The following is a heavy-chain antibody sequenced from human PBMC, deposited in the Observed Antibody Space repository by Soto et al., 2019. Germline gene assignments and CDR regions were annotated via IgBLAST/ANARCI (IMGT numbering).Heavy chain of an antibody. CDR2: SRNKANSYST. V-gene: IGHV3-72*01. J-gene: IGHJ2*01. Sequence: EVQLVESGGGLVQPGGSLRLSCAVSGFTFSDHYMDWVRQAPGKGLEWVARSRNKANSYSTVYAASVQGRFTISRDDSKSSLSLQMSSLKSEDTGVYYGVRGYHSFDLWGRGTLVTVSS. CDR1: GFTFSDHY. CDR3: VRGYHSFDL. D-gene: IGHD5-12*01.